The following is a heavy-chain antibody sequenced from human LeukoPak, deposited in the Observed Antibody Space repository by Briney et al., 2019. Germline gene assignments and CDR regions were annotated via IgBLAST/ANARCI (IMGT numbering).Heavy chain of an antibody. CDR1: GYTFIDYH. J-gene: IGHJ4*02. CDR3: ARARHTGYDFWSTYYFPFDY. Sequence: ASVKVSCKASGYTFIDYHIHWVRQAPGQGLEWMGWINPNSRDTNYAQKFQGRVTMSTDTSISTAYMELSGLASDDTAVYYCARARHTGYDFWSTYYFPFDYWGQGTLVTVSS. CDR2: INPNSRDT. D-gene: IGHD3-3*01. V-gene: IGHV1-2*02.